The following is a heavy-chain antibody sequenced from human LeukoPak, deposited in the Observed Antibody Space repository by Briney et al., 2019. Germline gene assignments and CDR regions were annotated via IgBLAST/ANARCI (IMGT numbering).Heavy chain of an antibody. CDR1: GYTFTSYG. V-gene: IGHV1-18*01. D-gene: IGHD1-26*01. Sequence: ASVKVSCKASGYTFTSYGISWVRQAPGQGLEWMGWISPYNGNTNYVQNLQGRVTMITDTSTSTAYVELRSLRSDDTAVYYCARGGTTTWVGSFDYWGQGSLVTVSS. CDR3: ARGGTTTWVGSFDY. CDR2: ISPYNGNT. J-gene: IGHJ4*02.